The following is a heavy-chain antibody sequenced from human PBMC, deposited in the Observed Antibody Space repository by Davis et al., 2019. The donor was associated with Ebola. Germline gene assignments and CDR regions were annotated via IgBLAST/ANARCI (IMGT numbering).Heavy chain of an antibody. V-gene: IGHV4-39*02. Sequence: SETLSLTCTVSGGSISSSSYYWGWIRQPPGKGLEWIGSIYYSGSTYYNPSLKSRVTISVDTSKNQFSLKLSSVTAADTAVYYCAKEMATLFDYWGQGTLVTVSS. J-gene: IGHJ4*02. CDR2: IYYSGST. CDR3: AKEMATLFDY. D-gene: IGHD5-24*01. CDR1: GGSISSSSYY.